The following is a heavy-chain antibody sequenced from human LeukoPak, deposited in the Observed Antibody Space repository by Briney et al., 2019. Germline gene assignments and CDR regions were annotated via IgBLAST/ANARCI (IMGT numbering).Heavy chain of an antibody. J-gene: IGHJ4*02. CDR2: IHHSGST. CDR3: ARVSGYDWESFYDY. CDR1: DYSISSGYY. Sequence: SETLSLTCTVSDYSISSGYYWGWIRQPPGKGLEWIGSIHHSGSTYYNPSLKSRVTISVDTSKNQFSLKLSSVTAADTAVYYCARVSGYDWESFYDYWGQGTLVTVSS. D-gene: IGHD5-12*01. V-gene: IGHV4-38-2*02.